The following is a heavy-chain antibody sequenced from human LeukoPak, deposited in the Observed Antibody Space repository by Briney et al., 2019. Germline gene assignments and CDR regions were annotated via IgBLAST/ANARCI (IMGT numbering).Heavy chain of an antibody. D-gene: IGHD6-13*01. CDR3: AREGGYSSSWYSLQGYGMDV. CDR2: INPNSGGT. V-gene: IGHV1-2*04. CDR1: GYTFTGYY. Sequence: GASVKVSCKASGYTFTGYYMHWVRQAPGQGLEWMGWINPNSGGTNYAQKFQGWVTMTRDTSISTAYMELSRLRSDDTAVYYCAREGGYSSSWYSLQGYGMDVWGQGTTVTVSS. J-gene: IGHJ6*02.